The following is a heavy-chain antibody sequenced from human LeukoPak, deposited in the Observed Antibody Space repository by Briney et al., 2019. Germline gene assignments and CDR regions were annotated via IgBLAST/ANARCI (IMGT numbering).Heavy chain of an antibody. Sequence: SQTLSLTCTVSGGSISSGSYYWSWIRQPAGKGLEWIERIYTSGSTNYNPSLKSRVTISVDTSKNQFSLKLSSVTAADTAVYYCASTIAAAGTRSFDYWGQGTLVTVSS. V-gene: IGHV4-61*02. CDR2: IYTSGST. CDR1: GGSISSGSYY. J-gene: IGHJ4*02. CDR3: ASTIAAAGTRSFDY. D-gene: IGHD6-13*01.